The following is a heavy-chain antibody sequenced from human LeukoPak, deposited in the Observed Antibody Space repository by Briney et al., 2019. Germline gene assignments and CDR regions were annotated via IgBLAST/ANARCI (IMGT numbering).Heavy chain of an antibody. CDR3: ARTSTSGFGEFFDGMDV. Sequence: AAVKVSCKASGYTFTGNFIHWVRHPPGQGLEWMGWIVPNTGGRNYAQEFQGRVTMTRDRSTSTAYMEVRRLTSDDTALYYCARTSTSGFGEFFDGMDVWGQGTTVTVSS. V-gene: IGHV1-2*02. CDR2: IVPNTGGR. J-gene: IGHJ6*02. CDR1: GYTFTGNF. D-gene: IGHD3-10*01.